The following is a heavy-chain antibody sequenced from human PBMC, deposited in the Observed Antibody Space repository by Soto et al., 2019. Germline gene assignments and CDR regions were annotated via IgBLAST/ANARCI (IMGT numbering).Heavy chain of an antibody. CDR3: ARVGPLRYGDYGWFEP. D-gene: IGHD4-17*01. CDR1: GGSISSGGYY. CDR2: IYYSGST. J-gene: IGHJ5*02. Sequence: SETLSLTCTVSGGSISSGGYYWSWIRQHPGKGLEWIGYIYYSGSTYYNPSLKSRVTISVDTSKNQFSLKLSSVTAADTAVYYCARVGPLRYGDYGWFEPWGQGTLVTVSS. V-gene: IGHV4-31*03.